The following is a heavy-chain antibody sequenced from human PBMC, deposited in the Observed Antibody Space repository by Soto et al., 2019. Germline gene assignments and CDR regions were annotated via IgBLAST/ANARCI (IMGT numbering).Heavy chain of an antibody. J-gene: IGHJ6*02. CDR1: GFTFNTHW. V-gene: IGHV3-74*01. CDR2: IYFDGITT. D-gene: IGHD3-10*02. CDR3: ARDHGMFLSYYYYGMDV. Sequence: GGSLRLSCTASGFTFNTHWMHWVRQAPGKGLVWVSRIYFDGITTNYADSVKGRFNISRDDSKNTVYLQMNNLRGEDSAVYYCARDHGMFLSYYYYGMDVWGQGTTVTVSS.